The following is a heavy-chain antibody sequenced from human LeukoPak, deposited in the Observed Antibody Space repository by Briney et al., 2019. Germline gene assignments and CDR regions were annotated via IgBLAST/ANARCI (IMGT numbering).Heavy chain of an antibody. CDR1: GGTFSSYA. Sequence: SVKVSCKASGGTFSSYAISWVRQAPGQGLEWMGGIIPIFGTANYAQKFQGRVTITADKSTSTAYMELSSLRSEDTAVYYCARGLQYDFWSGYWLFDYWGQGTLVTVSS. CDR3: ARGLQYDFWSGYWLFDY. CDR2: IIPIFGTA. V-gene: IGHV1-69*06. D-gene: IGHD3-3*01. J-gene: IGHJ4*02.